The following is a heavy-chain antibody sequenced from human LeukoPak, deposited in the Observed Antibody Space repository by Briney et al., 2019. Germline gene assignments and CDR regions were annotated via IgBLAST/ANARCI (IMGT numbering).Heavy chain of an antibody. V-gene: IGHV3-9*01. J-gene: IGHJ6*02. CDR3: ARDDGYSYGAYYYGMDV. CDR1: GFTFDDYA. D-gene: IGHD5-18*01. CDR2: ISWNSGSI. Sequence: GGSLRLSCAASGFTFDDYAMHWVRQAPGKGLEWVSGISWNSGSIGYADSVKGRFTISRDNSKNTLYLQMNSLRAEDTAVYYCARDDGYSYGAYYYGMDVWGQGTTVTVSS.